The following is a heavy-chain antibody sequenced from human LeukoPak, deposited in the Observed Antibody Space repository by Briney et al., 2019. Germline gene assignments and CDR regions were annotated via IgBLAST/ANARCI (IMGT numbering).Heavy chain of an antibody. CDR2: IYVRGTT. D-gene: IGHD1-1*01. V-gene: IGHV4-30-4*08. CDR1: GASISSGDYY. J-gene: IGHJ6*03. Sequence: PSQTLSLTCTVSGASISSGDYYWPWLRQTPGTGLEWIGYIYVRGTTFYSASLKSRASISRDTSKNQFSLNLNSVTAADTAVYYCARVVATWAYYMDVWGKGTSVTVSS. CDR3: ARVVATWAYYMDV.